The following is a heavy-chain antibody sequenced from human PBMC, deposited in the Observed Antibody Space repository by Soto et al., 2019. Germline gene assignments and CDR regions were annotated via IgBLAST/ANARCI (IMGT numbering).Heavy chain of an antibody. D-gene: IGHD2-2*01. V-gene: IGHV1-69*01. CDR3: AREGGGIVVVPAAFARTAYWFDP. CDR1: GGTFSSYA. CDR2: IIPIFGTA. Sequence: QVQLVQSGAEVKRPGSSVKVSCKASGGTFSSYAISWVRQAPGQGLEWMGGIIPIFGTANYAQKFQGRVTITADESTSTAYMELSSLRSEDTAVYYCAREGGGIVVVPAAFARTAYWFDPWGQGTLVTVSS. J-gene: IGHJ5*02.